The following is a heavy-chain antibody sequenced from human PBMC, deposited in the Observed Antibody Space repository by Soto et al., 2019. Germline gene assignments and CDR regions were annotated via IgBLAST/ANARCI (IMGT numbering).Heavy chain of an antibody. V-gene: IGHV3-23*01. J-gene: IGHJ3*02. CDR2: ISGSGGST. CDR3: ARGFSAGKGSPEFYSESTTHYYDAFDT. CDR1: GFTFSRYA. Sequence: VGSLRLSCAASGFTFSRYAMNWVRQAPGKGLEWVSAISGSGGSTYSADSVKGRFTISRDNSKNTLYLQMSSLRAEDTAVYYCARGFSAGKGSPEFYSESTTHYYDAFDTWGQGKKVTVSS. D-gene: IGHD3-22*01.